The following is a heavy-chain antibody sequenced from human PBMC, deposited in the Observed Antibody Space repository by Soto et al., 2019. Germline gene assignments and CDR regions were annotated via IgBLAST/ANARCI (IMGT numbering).Heavy chain of an antibody. CDR3: ARGQDCSGGSCYFSPSDY. CDR2: ISYDGTNT. D-gene: IGHD2-15*01. V-gene: IGHV3-30*03. CDR1: GFTFSDYG. Sequence: QVQLVESGGGVVQPGRSLSLSCTASGFTFSDYGMDWVRQAPGKGLEWVAVISYDGTNTYFSDSVKGRFTISRDNSKNTLYLHVNSMRSEDTAVYYCARGQDCSGGSCYFSPSDYWGQGTLVTVSS. J-gene: IGHJ4*02.